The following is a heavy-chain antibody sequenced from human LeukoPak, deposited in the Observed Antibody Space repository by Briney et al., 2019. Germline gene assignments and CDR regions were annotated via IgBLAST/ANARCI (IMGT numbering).Heavy chain of an antibody. CDR2: IKQDGSEK. J-gene: IGHJ4*02. CDR1: GFTFSSYW. D-gene: IGHD6-13*01. V-gene: IGHV3-7*01. CDR3: ALLAAAGTVYYFDY. Sequence: PGGSLRLSCSASGFTFSSYWMSWVRQAPGKGLEWVANIKQDGSEKYYVDSVKGRFTISRDNAKNSLYLQMNSLRAEDTAVYYCALLAAAGTVYYFDYWGQGTLVTVSS.